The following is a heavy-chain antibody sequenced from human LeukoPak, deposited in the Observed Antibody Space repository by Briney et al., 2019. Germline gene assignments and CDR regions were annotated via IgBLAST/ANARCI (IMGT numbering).Heavy chain of an antibody. V-gene: IGHV4-61*08. CDR1: GGSISSGGYS. CDR3: ARGVEYFDY. Sequence: PSETLSLTCAVSGGSISSGGYSWSWIRQPPGKELEWVGYVYYTGSTIYNPSLKSRVTISADTSKNQFSLELSSVTAADTAVYYCARGVEYFDYWGQGSLVTVSS. CDR2: VYYTGST. D-gene: IGHD2-15*01. J-gene: IGHJ4*02.